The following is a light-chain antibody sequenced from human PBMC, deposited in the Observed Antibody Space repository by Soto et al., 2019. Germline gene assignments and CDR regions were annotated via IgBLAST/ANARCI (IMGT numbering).Light chain of an antibody. Sequence: QSVLTQPASVSGSPGQSITISCTGTSSDVGGYNYVSWYQQHPGKAPKLMIYEVSNRPSGVSNRFSGSKSGNTASLTISGLQAEGEADYYCSSYTSSSTGVFGTGTKVTVL. CDR2: EVS. CDR1: SSDVGGYNY. CDR3: SSYTSSSTGV. J-gene: IGLJ1*01. V-gene: IGLV2-14*01.